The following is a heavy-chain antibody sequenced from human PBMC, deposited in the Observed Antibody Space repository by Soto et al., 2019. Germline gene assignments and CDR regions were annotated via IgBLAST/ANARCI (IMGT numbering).Heavy chain of an antibody. CDR2: IYPGDSDT. CDR3: ARQKAAGDYYYGMDV. Sequence: VESLKISCNGSGYSFTSYWIGWVRQMPWKGLEWMGIIYPGDSDTRYSPSFQGQVTISADKSISTAYLQWSSLKASDTAMYYCARQKAAGDYYYGMDVWGQGTTVTVSS. V-gene: IGHV5-51*01. CDR1: GYSFTSYW. J-gene: IGHJ6*02. D-gene: IGHD3-10*01.